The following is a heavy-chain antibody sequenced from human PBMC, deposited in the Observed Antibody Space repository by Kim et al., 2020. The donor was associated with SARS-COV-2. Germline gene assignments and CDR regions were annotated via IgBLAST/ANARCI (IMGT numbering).Heavy chain of an antibody. Sequence: ADPGRARFTAPRDNTTNTLYLQMNSLRADDTAVYYCAKQGVAAMTPFDAWGQGTLVTVSS. D-gene: IGHD3-3*01. J-gene: IGHJ4*02. V-gene: IGHV3-23*01. CDR3: AKQGVAAMTPFDA.